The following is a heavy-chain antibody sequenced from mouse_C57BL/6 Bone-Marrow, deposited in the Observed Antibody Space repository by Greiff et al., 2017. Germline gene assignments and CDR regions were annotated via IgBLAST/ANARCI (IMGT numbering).Heavy chain of an antibody. CDR2: IDPSDSYT. CDR1: GYTFTSYW. J-gene: IGHJ3*01. D-gene: IGHD1-1*01. Sequence: QVQLQQPGAELVMPGASVKLSCKASGYTFTSYWMHWVKQRPGQGLEWIGEIDPSDSYTNYNQKFKGKSTLTVDKSSSTAYMQLSSLTSEDSAVYYCVRSYYYGLAYWGQGTLVTVSA. CDR3: VRSYYYGLAY. V-gene: IGHV1-69*01.